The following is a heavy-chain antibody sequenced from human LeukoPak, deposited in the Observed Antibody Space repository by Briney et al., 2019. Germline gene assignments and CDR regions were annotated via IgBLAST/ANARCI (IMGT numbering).Heavy chain of an antibody. J-gene: IGHJ4*02. V-gene: IGHV3-23*01. CDR3: SNRSSVSGCDRGYFDY. D-gene: IGHD6-25*01. Sequence: GGSLRLSCAASGFTFNNYAMSWVRQAPGKGLEWVSSVTGGGDNTYYADSVKGRFTISRDNAKNTLYLQMNSLRAEDTAVYYCSNRSSVSGCDRGYFDYWGQETLVIVFS. CDR2: VTGGGDNT. CDR1: GFTFNNYA.